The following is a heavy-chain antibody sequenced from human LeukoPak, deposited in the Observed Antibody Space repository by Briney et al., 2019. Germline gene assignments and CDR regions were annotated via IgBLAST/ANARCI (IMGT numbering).Heavy chain of an antibody. Sequence: SETLSLTCTVSGGAIKTYYWSWIRQPPGKGLEWIGCSDYRGLTFSPSFKGRVTISIDTSRNQFSLKMTSVTPADTAVYYCARDPTTVTKGFDVWGQGTMVTVSS. CDR1: GGAIKTYY. D-gene: IGHD4-17*01. J-gene: IGHJ3*01. CDR2: SDYRGLT. V-gene: IGHV4-59*01. CDR3: ARDPTTVTKGFDV.